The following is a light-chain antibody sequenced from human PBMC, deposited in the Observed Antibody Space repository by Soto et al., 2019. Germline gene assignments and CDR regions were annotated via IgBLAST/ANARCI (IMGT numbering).Light chain of an antibody. CDR3: SSHTRGSTRV. CDR1: FSDVGGYDY. J-gene: IGLJ1*01. V-gene: IGLV2-14*01. CDR2: EVT. Sequence: QSALTQPASVSGSPGQSIAISCTGTFSDVGGYDYVSWYQQHPDKAPKLMIYEVTKRPSGVSNRFSGSESGNTASLTISGLQPEDEADYYCSSHTRGSTRVFGSGTKLNVL.